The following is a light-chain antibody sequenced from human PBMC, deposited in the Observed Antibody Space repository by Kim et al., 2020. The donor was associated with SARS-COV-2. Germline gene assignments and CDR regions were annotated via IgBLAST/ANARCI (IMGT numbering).Light chain of an antibody. CDR2: DVF. CDR3: SSYTSSSTLV. J-gene: IGLJ2*01. Sequence: GQSITISCTGTSADIGAYNYVSWYQQPPGKAPQLMIYDVFNRPSGVSNRFSGSKSGNTASLTISGLRAEDEAEYYCSSYTSSSTLVFGVGTQLTVL. V-gene: IGLV2-14*03. CDR1: SADIGAYNY.